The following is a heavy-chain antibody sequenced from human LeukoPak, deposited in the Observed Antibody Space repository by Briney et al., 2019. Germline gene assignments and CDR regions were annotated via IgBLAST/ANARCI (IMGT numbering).Heavy chain of an antibody. CDR1: GFTFSSYA. Sequence: GRSLRLSCAASGFTFSSYAMHWVRQAPGKGLEWVAVISYDGSNKYYADSVKGRFTISRDNSKNTLYLQMNSLRAEDTAVYYCARDGIVVVPAAPEYYYYMDVWGKGTTVTVSS. CDR2: ISYDGSNK. J-gene: IGHJ6*03. D-gene: IGHD2-2*01. CDR3: ARDGIVVVPAAPEYYYYMDV. V-gene: IGHV3-30-3*01.